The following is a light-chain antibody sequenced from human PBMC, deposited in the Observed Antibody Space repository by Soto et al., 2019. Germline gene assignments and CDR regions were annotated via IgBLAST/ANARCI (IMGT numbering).Light chain of an antibody. CDR2: DVS. CDR1: XXXVCGYNY. Sequence: QSALTQPASVSXSXXXSXXXXXXXXXXXVCGYNYVSWYQQHPGKAPKLMIYDVSNRPSGVSNRFSGSKSGNTASLTISGLQAEDEADYYCSSYTSSSTLVFGGGTKLTVL. CDR3: SSYTSSSTLV. V-gene: IGLV2-14*01. J-gene: IGLJ2*01.